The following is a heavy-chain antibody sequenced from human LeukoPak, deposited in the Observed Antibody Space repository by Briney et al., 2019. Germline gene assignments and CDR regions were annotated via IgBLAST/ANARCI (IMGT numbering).Heavy chain of an antibody. CDR1: GGSISSGDYY. CDR3: ARKDYGSGSFSRSFDY. Sequence: PSETLSLTCTVSGGSISSGDYYWSWIRQPPGKGLEWIGYIYYSGSTNYNPSLKSRVTISVDTSKNQFSLKLSSVTAADTAVYYCARKDYGSGSFSRSFDYWGQGTLVTVSS. CDR2: IYYSGST. J-gene: IGHJ4*02. V-gene: IGHV4-61*08. D-gene: IGHD3-10*01.